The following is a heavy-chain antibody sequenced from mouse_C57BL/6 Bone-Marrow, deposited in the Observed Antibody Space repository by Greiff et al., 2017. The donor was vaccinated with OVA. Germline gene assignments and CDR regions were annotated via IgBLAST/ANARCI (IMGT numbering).Heavy chain of an antibody. J-gene: IGHJ4*01. CDR3: ARCKAGRYAMDY. Sequence: QVQLQQPGAELVKPGASVTMSCKASGYTFTSYWITWVKQRPGQGLEWIGDIYPGSGSTNYNEKFKSKATLTVDTSSSTAYMQLSSLTSEDSAVYYCARCKAGRYAMDYWGQGTSVTVSS. D-gene: IGHD6-1*01. CDR1: GYTFTSYW. V-gene: IGHV1-55*01. CDR2: IYPGSGST.